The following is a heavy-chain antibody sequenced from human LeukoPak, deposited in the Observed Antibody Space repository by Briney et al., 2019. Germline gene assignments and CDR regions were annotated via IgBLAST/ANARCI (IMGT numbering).Heavy chain of an antibody. CDR2: ITSTGSTV. J-gene: IGHJ4*02. D-gene: IGHD3-22*01. Sequence: PGGSLRLSCAASGFTFSDYYMTWILQAPGKGLEWLSYITSTGSTVYYADSVKGRFTVSRDNTKNSLSLQMTSLSAEDTAVYYCARVLSSGYSPFDYWGQGILVSVSS. CDR3: ARVLSSGYSPFDY. V-gene: IGHV3-11*01. CDR1: GFTFSDYY.